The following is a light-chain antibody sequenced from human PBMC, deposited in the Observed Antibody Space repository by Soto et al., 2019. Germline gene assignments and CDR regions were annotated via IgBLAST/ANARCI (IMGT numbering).Light chain of an antibody. CDR3: QQYNSYSPYT. CDR2: KTS. V-gene: IGKV1-5*03. J-gene: IGKJ2*01. Sequence: DFQMTQSPSTLSASVGDRVTITCRASQSISSWLAWYQQKPGTAPKLLIYKTSSLESGVPSRFSGSGSGTEFTLTISSLQPDDFATYYCQQYNSYSPYTFGQGTKLEIK. CDR1: QSISSW.